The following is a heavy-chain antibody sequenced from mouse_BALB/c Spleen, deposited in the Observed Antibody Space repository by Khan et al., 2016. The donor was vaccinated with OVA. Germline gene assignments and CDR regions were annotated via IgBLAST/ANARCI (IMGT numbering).Heavy chain of an antibody. Sequence: QMQLEESGAELARPGASVKMSCKASGYTFTSYTIHWIKQRPGQGLEWIGYINPSSGYTNYNQKFKDKATLTADKSSTTAYMQLSSLTSDDSAVYCCARDGAYYRNDGWFAYWGQGTLVTVSA. D-gene: IGHD2-14*01. J-gene: IGHJ3*01. CDR1: GYTFTSYT. CDR3: ARDGAYYRNDGWFAY. V-gene: IGHV1-4*01. CDR2: INPSSGYT.